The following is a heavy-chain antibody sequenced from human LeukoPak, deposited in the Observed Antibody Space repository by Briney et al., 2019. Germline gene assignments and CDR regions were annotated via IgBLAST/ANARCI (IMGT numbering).Heavy chain of an antibody. D-gene: IGHD6-13*01. V-gene: IGHV4-34*01. CDR2: INNSGST. CDR1: GGSFSGYY. J-gene: IGHJ4*02. Sequence: SETLSLTCAVYGGSFSGYYWSWIRQPPGKGLEGVGEINNSGSTNYNPSLKRRVTISVDTSKNQFSLKLSSVTTADTAVYYCARAGKAAAGKDYWGQGTLVTVSS. CDR3: ARAGKAAAGKDY.